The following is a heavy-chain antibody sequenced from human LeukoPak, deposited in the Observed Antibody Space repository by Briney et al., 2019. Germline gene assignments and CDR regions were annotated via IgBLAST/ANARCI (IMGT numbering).Heavy chain of an antibody. D-gene: IGHD6-19*01. V-gene: IGHV1-46*01. CDR2: INPSGGST. CDR3: ARGQPWYSSGWHYYFDY. CDR1: GGTFSSYA. Sequence: GASVKVSCKASGGTFSSYAISWVRQAPGQGLEWMGIINPSGGSTSYAQKFQGRVTTTRDTSTSTVYMELSSLRSEDTAVYYCARGQPWYSSGWHYYFDYWGQGTLVTVSS. J-gene: IGHJ4*02.